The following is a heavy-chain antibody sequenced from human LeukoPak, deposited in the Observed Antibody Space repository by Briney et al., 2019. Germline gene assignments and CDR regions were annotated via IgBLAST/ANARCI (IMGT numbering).Heavy chain of an antibody. D-gene: IGHD1-26*01. CDR1: GGSISSSSYY. V-gene: IGHV4-39*07. J-gene: IGHJ4*02. CDR3: ARVSGSHPSASFDY. Sequence: SETLSLTCTVSGGSISSSSYYWGWIRQPPGKGLEWIGSIHYRGTTYYNPSLLSRGTISVDTSKNQFSLKLNSVTAADTAVYFCARVSGSHPSASFDYWGQGTLVTVSS. CDR2: IHYRGTT.